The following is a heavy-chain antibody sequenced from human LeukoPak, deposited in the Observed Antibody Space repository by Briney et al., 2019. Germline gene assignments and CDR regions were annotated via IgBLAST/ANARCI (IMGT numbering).Heavy chain of an antibody. CDR2: ISSSSSYI. CDR3: ARTTMTPNWFDP. Sequence: GGSLRLSCAASGFTFSTYWMTWVRQAPGKGLEWVSSISSSSSYIYYADSVKGRFTISRDNAKNSLYLQMNSLRAEDTAVYYCARTTMTPNWFDPWGQGTLVTVSS. D-gene: IGHD3-22*01. J-gene: IGHJ5*02. V-gene: IGHV3-21*01. CDR1: GFTFSTYW.